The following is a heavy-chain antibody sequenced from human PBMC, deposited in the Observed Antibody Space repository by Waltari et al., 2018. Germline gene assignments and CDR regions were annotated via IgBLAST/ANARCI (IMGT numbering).Heavy chain of an antibody. D-gene: IGHD5-18*01. CDR3: AKGIQLWGRGSWYFDD. CDR2: VHSNTGNP. Sequence: QVQLVQSGSELKKPGASVKVSCKASGYIFSNYAMNWVRQAPGQGLEWMGRVHSNTGNPTEAQGCTGRFVFSLDTSVSTAYLQISSLKAEDTSVYYCAKGIQLWGRGSWYFDDWGQGTLVTVSS. CDR1: GYIFSNYA. V-gene: IGHV7-4-1*02. J-gene: IGHJ4*02.